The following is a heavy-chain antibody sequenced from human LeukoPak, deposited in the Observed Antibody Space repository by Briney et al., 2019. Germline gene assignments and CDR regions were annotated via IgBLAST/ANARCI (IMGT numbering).Heavy chain of an antibody. CDR2: INHSGSA. J-gene: IGHJ4*02. Sequence: SETLSPPCAAYGGSFRGYNWSWIRQTPGKGLEWIGEINHSGSAKYNPSLKSRLSISVTLSKNQFSLDLSSVTAADTAVYYCARWEGGSYYDFDYWGQGTLVTVSS. CDR3: ARWEGGSYYDFDY. CDR1: GGSFRGYN. D-gene: IGHD1-26*01. V-gene: IGHV4-34*01.